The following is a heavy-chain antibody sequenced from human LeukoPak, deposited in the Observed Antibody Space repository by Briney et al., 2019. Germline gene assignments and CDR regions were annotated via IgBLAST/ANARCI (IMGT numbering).Heavy chain of an antibody. V-gene: IGHV3-30-3*01. CDR1: GFTFSSYA. CDR2: ISYDGSNQ. CDR3: ASRGSYCSSSSCQNQFYYGMDV. D-gene: IGHD2-2*01. Sequence: TGRSLRLSCAASGFTFSSYAMHWVRQAPGKGLEWVVAISYDGSNQYYADSVKGRFTISRDNSENTLYLQMNSLRAEDTAVYYCASRGSYCSSSSCQNQFYYGMDVWGQGTTVTVSS. J-gene: IGHJ6*02.